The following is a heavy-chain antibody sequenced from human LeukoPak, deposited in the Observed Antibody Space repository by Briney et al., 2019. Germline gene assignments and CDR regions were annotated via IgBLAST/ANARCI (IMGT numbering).Heavy chain of an antibody. Sequence: ASVTVSCTPSGYTFTNYYMHWVRQAPGQGLEWVGIINPSDGTTRYAQKLQGRLTMTRDMSTSTVYMELTALTSDDTAVYYCARDYCGGDCHFDYWGQGTLVPVSS. CDR1: GYTFTNYY. D-gene: IGHD2-21*02. J-gene: IGHJ4*02. V-gene: IGHV1-46*04. CDR3: ARDYCGGDCHFDY. CDR2: INPSDGTT.